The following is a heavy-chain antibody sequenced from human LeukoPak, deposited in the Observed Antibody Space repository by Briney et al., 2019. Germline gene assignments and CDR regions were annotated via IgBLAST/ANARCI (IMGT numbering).Heavy chain of an antibody. D-gene: IGHD1-1*01. CDR3: ARTSWNDDAGVDY. CDR1: GASINTYY. Sequence: SETLSLTCTVSGASINTYYWSWIRQPPGKGLEWIGYIYYSGTTSYNPSLKTRVTISVDTSKNQFSLKLSSVTAADTAVYYCARTSWNDDAGVDYWGQGTLVTVSS. J-gene: IGHJ4*02. CDR2: IYYSGTT. V-gene: IGHV4-59*08.